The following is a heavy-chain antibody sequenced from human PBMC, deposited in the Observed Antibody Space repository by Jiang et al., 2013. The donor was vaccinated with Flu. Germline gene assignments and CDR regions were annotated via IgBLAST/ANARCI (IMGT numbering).Heavy chain of an antibody. D-gene: IGHD6-13*01. CDR2: IKQDGSEK. Sequence: QLLESGGGLVQPGGSLRVSCAASGFTFSSYWMTWVRQAPGKGLEWVANIKQDGSEKTYVDSVKGRFTVPRDNAKYLLYLQMNSLRAEDTAVYYCARDASPRYDNRWYDAFDIWGQGTMVTVSS. CDR3: ARDASPRYDNRWYDAFDI. CDR1: GFTFSSYW. J-gene: IGHJ3*02. V-gene: IGHV3-7*03.